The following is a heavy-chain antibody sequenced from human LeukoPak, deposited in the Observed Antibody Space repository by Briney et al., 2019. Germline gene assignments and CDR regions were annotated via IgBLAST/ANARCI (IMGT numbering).Heavy chain of an antibody. J-gene: IGHJ4*02. D-gene: IGHD6-19*01. CDR3: ARALSSGWYGEYY. Sequence: ASVKVSCKASGYTFTSYYMHWVRQAPGQGLEWMGIINPSGGSTSYAQKFQGRVTMTRDTSTGTVYMELSRLKSDDTAVYYCARALSSGWYGEYYWGQGTLVTVSS. V-gene: IGHV1-46*01. CDR2: INPSGGST. CDR1: GYTFTSYY.